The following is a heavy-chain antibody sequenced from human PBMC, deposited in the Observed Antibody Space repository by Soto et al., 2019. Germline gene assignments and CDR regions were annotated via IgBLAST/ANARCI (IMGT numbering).Heavy chain of an antibody. CDR1: GYTFTSYG. D-gene: IGHD2-15*01. Sequence: VKVSCKASGYTFTSYGISWVRQAPGQGLEWMGRVIPNLGVTNYAKKFQGRVTIVVDTSTSTAYMELNSLRYEDTAVYYCARDKGYCSDTSCPDFDYWGQGTLVTVSS. CDR3: ARDKGYCSDTSCPDFDY. CDR2: VIPNLGVT. J-gene: IGHJ4*02. V-gene: IGHV1-69*04.